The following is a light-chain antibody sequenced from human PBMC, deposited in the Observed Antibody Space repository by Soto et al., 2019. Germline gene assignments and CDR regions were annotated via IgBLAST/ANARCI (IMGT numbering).Light chain of an antibody. CDR2: DAS. CDR1: QGVTTN. V-gene: IGKV3D-11*01. J-gene: IGKJ5*01. CDR3: QQRSSWIT. Sequence: MKQSPGTLSVSPGERATLSCRAGQGVTTNFAWYQQKSGQSPRLLIYDASNRATGIPDGFSGSGSATDFTLTISSLEPEDFAVYYCQQRSSWITFGQGTRLEIK.